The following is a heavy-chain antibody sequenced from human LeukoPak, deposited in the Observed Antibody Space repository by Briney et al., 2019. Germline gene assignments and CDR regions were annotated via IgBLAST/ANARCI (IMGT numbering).Heavy chain of an antibody. CDR1: GFTFSSYA. D-gene: IGHD2-2*01. V-gene: IGHV3-23*01. J-gene: IGHJ2*01. Sequence: GGSLRLSCAASGFTFSSYAMSWVRQAPGKGLEWVSAISGSGGSTYYADSVKGRFTISRDNSKNTLYLQMNSLRAEDTAVYYCAKDLPYCSSTSCSFYWYFDLWGRGTLATVSS. CDR2: ISGSGGST. CDR3: AKDLPYCSSTSCSFYWYFDL.